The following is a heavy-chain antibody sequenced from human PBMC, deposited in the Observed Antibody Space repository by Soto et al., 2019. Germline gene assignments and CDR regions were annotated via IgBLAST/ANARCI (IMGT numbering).Heavy chain of an antibody. J-gene: IGHJ3*02. V-gene: IGHV3-33*01. CDR2: IWYDGSNK. CDR1: GFTFSSYG. D-gene: IGHD3-22*01. Sequence: GGSLRLSCAASGFTFSSYGMHWVRQAPGKGLEWVAVIWYDGSNKYYADSVKGRFTISRDNSKNTLYLQMNSLRAEDTAVYYCVRDYDSSGYRPGAFDIWGQGTMVSVSS. CDR3: VRDYDSSGYRPGAFDI.